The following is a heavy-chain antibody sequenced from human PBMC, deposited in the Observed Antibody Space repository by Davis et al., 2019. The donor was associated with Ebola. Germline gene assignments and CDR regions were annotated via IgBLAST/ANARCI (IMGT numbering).Heavy chain of an antibody. CDR2: IYPGDSET. V-gene: IGHV5-51*01. Sequence: GESLKISCKGSGYSFTSYWIAWVRQMPGKGLECMGIIYPGDSETRYSPSFQGQVTISADKSITTAYLQWSSLKASDTAMYYCARRRRYSSSPYHFDYWGQGTLVTVSS. J-gene: IGHJ4*02. D-gene: IGHD6-6*01. CDR1: GYSFTSYW. CDR3: ARRRRYSSSPYHFDY.